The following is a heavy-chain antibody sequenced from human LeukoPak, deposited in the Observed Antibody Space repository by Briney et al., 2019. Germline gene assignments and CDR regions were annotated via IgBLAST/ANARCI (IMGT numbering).Heavy chain of an antibody. Sequence: VASVKVSCKASGGTFSSYAISWVRQAPGQGLEWMGGIIPIFGTANYAQKFQGRVTITTDESTSTAYMELSSLRSEDTAVYYRASHSSGWNPYYYYYYMDVWGKGTTVTVSS. J-gene: IGHJ6*03. CDR1: GGTFSSYA. CDR2: IIPIFGTA. CDR3: ASHSSGWNPYYYYYYMDV. V-gene: IGHV1-69*05. D-gene: IGHD6-19*01.